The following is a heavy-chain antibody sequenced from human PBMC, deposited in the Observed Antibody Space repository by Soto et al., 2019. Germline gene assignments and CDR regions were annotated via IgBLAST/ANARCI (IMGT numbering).Heavy chain of an antibody. Sequence: GGSLRLSCTTSGFSFGEYAMTWVRQAPGKGLEWVGFIRNPGYGGTTEYATSVKGRFIISRDDSMSSAYLQLNSLKVDDSAVYYCVRGSFGYYGPWGQGXLVTVYS. D-gene: IGHD3-22*01. V-gene: IGHV3-49*04. CDR3: VRGSFGYYGP. J-gene: IGHJ5*02. CDR1: GFSFGEYA. CDR2: IRNPGYGGTT.